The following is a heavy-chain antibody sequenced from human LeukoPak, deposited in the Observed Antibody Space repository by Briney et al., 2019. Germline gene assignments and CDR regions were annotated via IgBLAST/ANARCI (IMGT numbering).Heavy chain of an antibody. V-gene: IGHV3-23*01. D-gene: IGHD2-15*01. CDR2: ISGSGGST. CDR1: GFTFSSYA. CDR3: AKYSGSWNLFGVAFDI. Sequence: PGGSLRLSCAASGFTFSSYAMSWVRQAPGKGLEWVSAISGSGGSTYYADSVKGRFTISRDNSKNTLYLQMNSLRAEDTALYYCAKYSGSWNLFGVAFDIWGQGTMVTVSS. J-gene: IGHJ3*02.